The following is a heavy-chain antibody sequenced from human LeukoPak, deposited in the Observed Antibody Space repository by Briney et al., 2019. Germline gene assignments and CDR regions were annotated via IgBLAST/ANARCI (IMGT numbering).Heavy chain of an antibody. CDR1: GYTFTGYY. D-gene: IGHD3-10*01. J-gene: IGHJ4*02. CDR2: INPNSGGT. Sequence: ASVTVSCKASGYTFTGYYMHWVRQAPGQGLEWMGWINPNSGGTNYAQKFQGRVTMTRDTSISTAYMELSRLRSDDTAVYYCARGRLWFGELFEAPFDYWGQGTLVTVSS. CDR3: ARGRLWFGELFEAPFDY. V-gene: IGHV1-2*02.